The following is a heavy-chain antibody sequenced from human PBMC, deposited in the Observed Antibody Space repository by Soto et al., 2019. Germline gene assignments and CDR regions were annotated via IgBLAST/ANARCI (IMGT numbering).Heavy chain of an antibody. V-gene: IGHV4-59*01. Sequence: SETLSLTCSVSGGSIGSYYWSWIRQPPGKGLKWIGYIFYSGSTNYNPSFQRRLTISVDTSKNQFSMKLSSVTAADTAVYYCARVVDYDALTGYYRGAGWFDPWGQGTLVT. CDR1: GGSIGSYY. CDR2: IFYSGST. D-gene: IGHD3-9*01. CDR3: ARVVDYDALTGYYRGAGWFDP. J-gene: IGHJ5*01.